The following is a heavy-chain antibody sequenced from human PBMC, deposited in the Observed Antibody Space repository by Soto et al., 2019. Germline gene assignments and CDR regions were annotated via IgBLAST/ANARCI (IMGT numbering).Heavy chain of an antibody. CDR1: GFTFTSSA. CDR2: IVVGSGNT. D-gene: IGHD2-2*01. CDR3: AARYPYYYGMDV. Sequence: SVKVSCKASGFTFTSSAVQWVRQARGQRLEWIGWIVVGSGNTNYAQKFQERVTITRDMSTSTAYMELSSLRSEDTAVYYCAARYPYYYGMDVWGQGTTVTVSS. J-gene: IGHJ6*02. V-gene: IGHV1-58*01.